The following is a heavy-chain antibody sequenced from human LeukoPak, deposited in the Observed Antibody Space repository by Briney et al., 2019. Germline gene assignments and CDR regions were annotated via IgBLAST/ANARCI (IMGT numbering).Heavy chain of an antibody. Sequence: GASVKVSCKASGYTFTGYYMHRVRQAPGQGLEWMGWINPNSGGTNYAQKFQGWVTMTRDTSISTAYMELSRLRSDDTAVYYCARDGGSGSYYYGMDVWGQGTTVTVSS. V-gene: IGHV1-2*04. CDR2: INPNSGGT. CDR3: ARDGGSGSYYYGMDV. D-gene: IGHD3-10*01. CDR1: GYTFTGYY. J-gene: IGHJ6*02.